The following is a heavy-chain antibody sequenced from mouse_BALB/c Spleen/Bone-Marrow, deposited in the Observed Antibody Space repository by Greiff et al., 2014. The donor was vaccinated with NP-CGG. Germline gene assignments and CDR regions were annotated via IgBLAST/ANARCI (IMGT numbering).Heavy chain of an antibody. CDR3: AREDDGYYDWYFDV. Sequence: VQLVESGAELARPGASVKLSCKASSYTFTSYWMQWVKQRPGQGLERIGAIYPGDGDTRYTQKFKGKATLTADKSSSTAYMQLSSLASEDSAVYYCAREDDGYYDWYFDVWGAGTTVTVSS. D-gene: IGHD2-3*01. CDR2: IYPGDGDT. V-gene: IGHV1-87*01. CDR1: SYTFTSYW. J-gene: IGHJ1*01.